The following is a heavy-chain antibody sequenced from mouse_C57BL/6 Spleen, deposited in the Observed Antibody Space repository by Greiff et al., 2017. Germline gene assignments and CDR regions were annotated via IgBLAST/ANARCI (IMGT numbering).Heavy chain of an antibody. CDR3: ARTNWNFDY. V-gene: IGHV1-26*01. D-gene: IGHD4-1*01. J-gene: IGHJ2*01. Sequence: VQLQQSGPELVKPGASVKLSCKASGYTFTDYYMTWVKQSHGKSLEWIGDINPNNGGTSYNQKFKGKATLTVDKSSSTAYMELRSLTSEDSAVDYCARTNWNFDYWGQGTTLTVSS. CDR1: GYTFTDYY. CDR2: INPNNGGT.